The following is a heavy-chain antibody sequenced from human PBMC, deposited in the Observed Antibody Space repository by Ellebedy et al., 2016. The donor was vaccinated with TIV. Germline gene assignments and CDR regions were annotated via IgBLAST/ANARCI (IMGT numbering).Heavy chain of an antibody. J-gene: IGHJ4*02. Sequence: PGGSLRLSCKGSGYSFTAYWIGWVRQMPGNGLEWMGIMYPGDSETRYSPSFQGQVTMSADKSISTAYLQWSSLKASDTAMYYCARRGGSYYALGPIDYWGRGTLVTVSS. CDR1: GYSFTAYW. V-gene: IGHV5-51*01. CDR3: ARRGGSYYALGPIDY. CDR2: MYPGDSET. D-gene: IGHD1-26*01.